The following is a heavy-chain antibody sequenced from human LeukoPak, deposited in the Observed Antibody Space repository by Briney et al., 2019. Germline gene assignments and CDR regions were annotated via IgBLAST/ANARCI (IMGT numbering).Heavy chain of an antibody. CDR1: GYSFTSYW. J-gene: IGHJ4*02. Sequence: GESLKISCKASGYSFTSYWIGWVRQMPGKGLEWMGIIYPGDSDTRYSPSFQGQVTISADKSISTAYLQWSSLKASDTAMYYCARCPGNGGTSCYTGFDYWGQGTLVTVSS. D-gene: IGHD2-2*02. V-gene: IGHV5-51*01. CDR2: IYPGDSDT. CDR3: ARCPGNGGTSCYTGFDY.